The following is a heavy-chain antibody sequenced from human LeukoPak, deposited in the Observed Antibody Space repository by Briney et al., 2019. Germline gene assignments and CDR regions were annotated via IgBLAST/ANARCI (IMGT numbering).Heavy chain of an antibody. CDR2: TYYRSMWYN. V-gene: IGHV6-1*01. D-gene: IGHD7-27*01. J-gene: IGHJ4*02. CDR3: AREQTGDQNFDC. Sequence: SQTLSLTCAISGDSVSSNTAAWNWIRQSPSSCLEWLVFTYYRSMWYNNYAVSVKSRISINPDTSKNQFSLQLKSVTPEDTAVYYCAREQTGDQNFDCWDQGTLVTVSS. CDR1: GDSVSSNTAA.